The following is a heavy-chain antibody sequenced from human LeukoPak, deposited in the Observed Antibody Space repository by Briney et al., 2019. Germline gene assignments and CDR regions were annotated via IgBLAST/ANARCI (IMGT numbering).Heavy chain of an antibody. Sequence: PGGSLRLSCAASGFTFSSYAMSWVRQAPGKGLEWVSAISGSGGSTYYADSVKGRFTISGDNSKSTLYLQMNSLRAEDTAVYYCAKTYYYDSSGYYYFDYWGQGTLVTVSS. D-gene: IGHD3-22*01. CDR2: ISGSGGST. V-gene: IGHV3-23*01. J-gene: IGHJ4*02. CDR3: AKTYYYDSSGYYYFDY. CDR1: GFTFSSYA.